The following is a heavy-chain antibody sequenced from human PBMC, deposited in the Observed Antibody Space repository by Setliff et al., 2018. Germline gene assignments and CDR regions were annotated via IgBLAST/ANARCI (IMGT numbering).Heavy chain of an antibody. Sequence: SETLSLTCTVSGGSISSSYWSWIRQPPGKGLEWIGYIHNGGSTKYNPSLGSRITMSVDTSKNQFSLKLSSVTAADTAFYYCARDQYSSGWYGAPESYFDCWGQGILVTSPQ. CDR2: IHNGGST. D-gene: IGHD6-19*01. CDR3: ARDQYSSGWYGAPESYFDC. CDR1: GGSISSSY. J-gene: IGHJ4*02. V-gene: IGHV4-59*01.